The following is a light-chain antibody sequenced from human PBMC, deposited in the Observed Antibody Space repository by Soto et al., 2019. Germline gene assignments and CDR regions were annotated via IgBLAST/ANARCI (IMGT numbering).Light chain of an antibody. CDR1: SSNIGNRD. CDR2: DNN. Sequence: QSVLTQPPSVSAAPGQRVTISCSGSSSNIGNRDVSWYQHLPGTAPKLLIYDNNKRPSGIPDRFSGSKSGTSATLGITGLQTGDEADYYCEAWDTNLRARLFGGGTQLTVL. J-gene: IGLJ7*01. V-gene: IGLV1-51*01. CDR3: EAWDTNLRARL.